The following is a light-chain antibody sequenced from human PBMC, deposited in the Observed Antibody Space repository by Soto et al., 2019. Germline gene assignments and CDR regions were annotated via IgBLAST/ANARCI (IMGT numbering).Light chain of an antibody. V-gene: IGKV1-27*01. CDR3: QKYNSAHSYS. Sequence: DVQMTQSPSFVSASVGDRVTLTCRASQGITNYLAWYQQKPGKVPKLLIYGASSLQSGVPSRFSGSGSGTDFTLTIDSLQPEDVATYYCQKYNSAHSYSFGQGTKVEIK. J-gene: IGKJ1*01. CDR2: GAS. CDR1: QGITNY.